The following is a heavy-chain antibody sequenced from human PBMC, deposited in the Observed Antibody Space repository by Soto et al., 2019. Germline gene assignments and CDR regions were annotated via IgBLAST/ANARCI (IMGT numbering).Heavy chain of an antibody. Sequence: QVQLQESGPGLVKPSQTLSLTCTVSGGSISSGDYYWSWIRQPPGKGLEWIGYIYYSGSTYYNPSLKSRVTISVDTSKNQFSLKLSSVTAADTAVYYCARGSHDSSGYYYYWYFDLWGRGTLVTVSS. D-gene: IGHD3-22*01. J-gene: IGHJ2*01. V-gene: IGHV4-30-4*01. CDR2: IYYSGST. CDR1: GGSISSGDYY. CDR3: ARGSHDSSGYYYYWYFDL.